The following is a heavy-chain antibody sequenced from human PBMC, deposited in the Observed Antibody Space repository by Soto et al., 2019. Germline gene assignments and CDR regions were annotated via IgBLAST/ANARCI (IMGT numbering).Heavy chain of an antibody. CDR1: GGSFSGYY. J-gene: IGHJ4*02. CDR2: INHSGSA. V-gene: IGHV4-34*01. D-gene: IGHD6-6*01. Sequence: SETLSLTCAVYGGSFSGYYWSWIRQPPGKGLEWIGEINHSGSANYNPSLKSRVTISVDTSKNQFSLKLSSVTAADTAVYYCARAWGSSIAGDFDYWGQGTLVTVSS. CDR3: ARAWGSSIAGDFDY.